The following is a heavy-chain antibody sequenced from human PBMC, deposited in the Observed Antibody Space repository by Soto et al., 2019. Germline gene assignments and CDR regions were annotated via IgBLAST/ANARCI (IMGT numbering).Heavy chain of an antibody. J-gene: IGHJ6*02. Sequence: PGESLKISCKGSGYSFTSYWISWVRQMPGKGLERMGRIDPSDSYTNYSPSFQGHVTISADKSISTAYLQWSSLKASDTAVYYCARHRTAAAGNGEDYYYYGMDVWGQRTTVTVSS. CDR1: GYSFTSYW. D-gene: IGHD6-13*01. CDR3: ARHRTAAAGNGEDYYYYGMDV. V-gene: IGHV5-10-1*01. CDR2: IDPSDSYT.